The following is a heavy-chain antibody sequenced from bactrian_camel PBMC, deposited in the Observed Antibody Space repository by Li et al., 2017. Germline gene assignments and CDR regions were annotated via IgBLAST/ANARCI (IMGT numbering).Heavy chain of an antibody. CDR1: GYSDSPYC. Sequence: HVQMVESGGGLVQPGGSLRLSCAASGYSDSPYCMAWFRQAAGEKREAVAEIDAEGSTIYADSVKGRFTIAQDNAKNTLYLQMNSLKPEDTAEYYCAADFLQFCSTTRLYYWGQGTQVTVS. V-gene: IGHV3S53*01. D-gene: IGHD3*01. CDR2: IDAEGST. J-gene: IGHJ4*01. CDR3: AADFLQFCSTTRLYY.